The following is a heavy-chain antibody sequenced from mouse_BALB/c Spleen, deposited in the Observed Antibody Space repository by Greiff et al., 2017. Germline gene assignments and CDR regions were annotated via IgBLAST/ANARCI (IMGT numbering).Heavy chain of an antibody. CDR1: GYTFTSYW. CDR2: IYPGSGST. CDR3: TILLAWFAY. J-gene: IGHJ3*01. V-gene: IGHV1S22*01. D-gene: IGHD2-1*01. Sequence: LQQPGSELVRPGASVKLSCKASGYTFTSYWMHWVKQRPGQGLEWIGNIYPGSGSTNYDEKFKSKATLTVDTSSSTAYMQLSSLTSEDSAVYYCTILLAWFAYWGQGTLVTVSA.